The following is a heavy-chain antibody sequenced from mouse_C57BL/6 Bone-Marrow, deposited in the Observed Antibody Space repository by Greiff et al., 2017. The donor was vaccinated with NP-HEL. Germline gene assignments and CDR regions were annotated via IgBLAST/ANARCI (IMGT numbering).Heavy chain of an antibody. D-gene: IGHD1-1*01. CDR1: GYAFTNYL. V-gene: IGHV1-54*01. CDR2: INPGSGGT. J-gene: IGHJ2*01. Sequence: QVQLQQSGAELVRPGTSVKVSCKASGYAFTNYLIEWVKQRPGQGLEWIGVINPGSGGTNYNEKFKGKATLTADKSSSTAYMQLSSLTSEDSAVYFGARTTVVATDYWGQGTTLTVSS. CDR3: ARTTVVATDY.